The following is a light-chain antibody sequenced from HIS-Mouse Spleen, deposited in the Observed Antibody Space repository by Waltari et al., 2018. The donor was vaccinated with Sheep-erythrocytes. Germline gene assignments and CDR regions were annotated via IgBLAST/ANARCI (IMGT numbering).Light chain of an antibody. CDR1: QSISSY. J-gene: IGKJ3*01. CDR2: AAS. Sequence: IQMTQSPSSLSASVVVRVTITCRASQSISSYLNWYQQKPGKATQLLIYAASSLQSGVPSSFSGSGSATDFTLTISSLQPEDFATDYCQQRYSTPQFTFGPGTKVDIK. CDR3: QQRYSTPQFT. V-gene: IGKV1-39*01.